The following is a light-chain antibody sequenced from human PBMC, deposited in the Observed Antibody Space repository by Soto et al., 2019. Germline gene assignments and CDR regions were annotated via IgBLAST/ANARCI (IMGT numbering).Light chain of an antibody. Sequence: DIQMTQSPSSLSASVGDRVTITCQASEDISDYLNWYQQKPGKAPKLLIYDASLLETGVPSRFSGSGSGTYFTFTISSLQPEDIATYYCQQYTSLPRTFGQGTKLAIK. V-gene: IGKV1-33*01. J-gene: IGKJ2*01. CDR2: DAS. CDR1: EDISDY. CDR3: QQYTSLPRT.